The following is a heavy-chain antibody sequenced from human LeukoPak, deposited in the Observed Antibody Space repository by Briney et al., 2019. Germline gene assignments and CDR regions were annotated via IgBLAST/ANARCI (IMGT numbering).Heavy chain of an antibody. CDR2: IYHSGGT. Sequence: SGTLPLTCSVSGDSIKNRDSYWGWIRQPPGKGPQWIGSIYHSGGTYFNPSLKSRVRMSVDASRNHFSLELTSVTAADTAVYYCARHAYNYGLDYFDPWGQGTLITVSS. J-gene: IGHJ5*02. V-gene: IGHV4-39*01. CDR3: ARHAYNYGLDYFDP. D-gene: IGHD5-24*01. CDR1: GDSIKNRDSY.